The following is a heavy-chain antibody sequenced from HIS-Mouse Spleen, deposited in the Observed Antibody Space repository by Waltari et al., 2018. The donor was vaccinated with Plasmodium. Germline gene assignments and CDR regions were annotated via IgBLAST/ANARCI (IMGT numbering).Heavy chain of an antibody. CDR3: ARIRLGELSLDY. J-gene: IGHJ4*02. CDR2: INPNSGGT. D-gene: IGHD3-16*02. Sequence: QVQLVQSGAEVKKPGASVKVSCKASGYTFTGYYMHWVRQAPGQGLEWMGWINPNSGGTNYAQKLQGRVTMTRDTSISTAYMELSRLRSDDTAVYYCARIRLGELSLDYWGQGTLVTVSS. V-gene: IGHV1-2*02. CDR1: GYTFTGYY.